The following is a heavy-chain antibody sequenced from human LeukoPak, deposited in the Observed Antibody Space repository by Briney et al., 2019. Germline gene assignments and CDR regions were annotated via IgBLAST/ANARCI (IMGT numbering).Heavy chain of an antibody. CDR2: IYYSGST. V-gene: IGHV4-59*07. D-gene: IGHD6-13*01. CDR1: SGSISTYY. CDR3: ARVNSSSWYLDY. J-gene: IGHJ4*02. Sequence: SDTLSLTCTVSSGSISTYYWSWNRQPPGKALECIGYIYYSGSTDYNPSLKSRVTVSVDTSKNQFSLKLISVTAADTAVYYCARVNSSSWYLDYWGQGTLVTVSS.